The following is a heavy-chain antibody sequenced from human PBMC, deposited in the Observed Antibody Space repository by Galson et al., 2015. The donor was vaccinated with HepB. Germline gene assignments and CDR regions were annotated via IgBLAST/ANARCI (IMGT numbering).Heavy chain of an antibody. V-gene: IGHV3-7*01. CDR3: ARSSYTYVY. J-gene: IGHJ4*02. CDR2: IKKDASER. CDR1: GFTFSTYW. D-gene: IGHD2-2*02. Sequence: SLRPSCAASGFTFSTYWMSWVRQAPGKGLEWVANIKKDASERNYVDSVKGRFTISRDNAKNSLYLQMNSLGAEDAAMYYCARSSYTYVYWGQGTLVTVSS.